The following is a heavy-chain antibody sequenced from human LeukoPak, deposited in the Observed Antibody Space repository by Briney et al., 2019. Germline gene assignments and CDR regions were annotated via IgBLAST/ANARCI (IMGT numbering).Heavy chain of an antibody. J-gene: IGHJ3*02. Sequence: GGSLRLSCVASGFTFSSYWMYWVRQAPGKGLVWVSRIYNDGNMTNYADSVKGRFTVSRDNAKNTLYLQMNSLTTEDTAVYYCAREERLRKPYVFDIWGQGAMVTVSS. CDR2: IYNDGNMT. V-gene: IGHV3-74*01. D-gene: IGHD6-25*01. CDR1: GFTFSSYW. CDR3: AREERLRKPYVFDI.